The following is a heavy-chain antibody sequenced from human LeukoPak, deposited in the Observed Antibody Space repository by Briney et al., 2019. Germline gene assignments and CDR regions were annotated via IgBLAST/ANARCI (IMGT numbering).Heavy chain of an antibody. Sequence: SETLSLTCTVSGGSISSGGYYWSWIRQHPGKGLEWIGYIYYSGSTYYNPSLKSRVTISVDTSKNHLSLKLRSVTAADTAVYYCAREFSGSYGPFDYWGQGTLVTVSS. CDR1: GGSISSGGYY. CDR2: IYYSGST. CDR3: AREFSGSYGPFDY. V-gene: IGHV4-31*03. J-gene: IGHJ4*02. D-gene: IGHD1-26*01.